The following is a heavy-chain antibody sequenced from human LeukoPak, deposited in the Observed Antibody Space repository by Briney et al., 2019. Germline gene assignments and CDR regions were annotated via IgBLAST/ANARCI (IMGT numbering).Heavy chain of an antibody. Sequence: GGSLRLSCAVSGITLTNYGMTWVRQAPGKGLEWVAGASDSGGSTNYADSVKGRFTISRDNPKNILYLQMNSLRADDTAVYFCAKRGVVIRVILVGFHKEAYYFDSWGQGALVTVSS. CDR1: GITLTNYG. D-gene: IGHD3-22*01. CDR3: AKRGVVIRVILVGFHKEAYYFDS. J-gene: IGHJ4*02. CDR2: ASDSGGST. V-gene: IGHV3-23*01.